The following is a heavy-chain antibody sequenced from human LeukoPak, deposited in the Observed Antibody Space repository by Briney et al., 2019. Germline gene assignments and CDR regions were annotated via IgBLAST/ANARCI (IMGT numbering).Heavy chain of an antibody. CDR2: IYYSGSS. CDR3: ARAARFPPEPLPRYFDY. D-gene: IGHD1-14*01. CDR1: GGSLSSGGYS. V-gene: IGHV4-30-4*07. Sequence: SETLSLTCAVSGGSLSSGGYSWSWIRQPPGEGLEWIGYIYYSGSSYYHPSLKSRVPISVDTSQNQFSLKLSSATAADPAFYYCARAARFPPEPLPRYFDYWGQGTLVTVSS. J-gene: IGHJ4*02.